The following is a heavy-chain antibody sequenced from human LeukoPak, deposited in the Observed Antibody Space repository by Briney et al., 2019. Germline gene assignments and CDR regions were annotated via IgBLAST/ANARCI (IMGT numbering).Heavy chain of an antibody. D-gene: IGHD6-13*01. CDR2: IYPGDSDT. CDR1: GYDFTTYW. Sequence: GESLKISCKGSGYDFTTYWIAWVRQMPGTGLEWMGIIYPGDSDTRYSPSFQGQVTISADKSISTAYLQWSSLKASDTAMYYCARQQTYSSSWQGFDYWGQGTLVTVSS. CDR3: ARQQTYSSSWQGFDY. J-gene: IGHJ4*02. V-gene: IGHV5-51*01.